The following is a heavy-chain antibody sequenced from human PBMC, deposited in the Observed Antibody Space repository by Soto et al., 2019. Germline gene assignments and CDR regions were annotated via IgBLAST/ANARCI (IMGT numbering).Heavy chain of an antibody. D-gene: IGHD6-6*01. CDR3: ARMKARSYYYDGMDV. CDR1: GGSFSGYY. Sequence: SETLSLTCAVYGGSFSGYYWSWIRQPPGKGLEWIGEINHSGSTNYNPSLKSRVTISVDTSKNQFSLKLSSVTAADTALYYCARMKARSYYYDGMDVWGQGTTVTVSS. CDR2: INHSGST. J-gene: IGHJ6*02. V-gene: IGHV4-34*01.